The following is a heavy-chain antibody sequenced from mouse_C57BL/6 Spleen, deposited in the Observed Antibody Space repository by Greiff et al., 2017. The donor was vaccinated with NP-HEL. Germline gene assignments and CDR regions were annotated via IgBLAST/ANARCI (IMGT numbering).Heavy chain of an antibody. CDR1: GYTFTSYG. Sequence: VKLVESGAELARPGASVKLSCKASGYTFTSYGISWVKQRTGQGLEWIGEIYPRSGNTYYNEKFKGKATLTADKSSSTAYMELRSLTSEDSAVYFCARKEDDYYAMDYWGQGTSVTVSS. V-gene: IGHV1-81*01. CDR2: IYPRSGNT. CDR3: ARKEDDYYAMDY. J-gene: IGHJ4*01.